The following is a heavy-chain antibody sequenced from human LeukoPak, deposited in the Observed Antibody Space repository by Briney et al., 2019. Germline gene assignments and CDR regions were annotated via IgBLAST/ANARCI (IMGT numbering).Heavy chain of an antibody. CDR2: INRDGSEE. D-gene: IGHD5-12*01. CDR3: VRDGGVSGYDLLDY. CDR1: GFTFSRYA. J-gene: IGHJ4*02. V-gene: IGHV3-7*01. Sequence: GGSLRLSCAASGFTFSRYAMTWVRQAPGKGLEWVAHINRDGSEEHYMDSVKARFTISRDNAKNSLSLQMNSLRAEDTAVYYCVRDGGVSGYDLLDYWGQGTLVTVSS.